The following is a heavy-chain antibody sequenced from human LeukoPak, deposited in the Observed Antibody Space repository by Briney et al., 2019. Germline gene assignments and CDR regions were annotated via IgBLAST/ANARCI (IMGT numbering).Heavy chain of an antibody. CDR1: GGSISSSSYY. V-gene: IGHV4-39*07. CDR3: ARVSPYSSGWYHTSYYFDY. J-gene: IGHJ4*02. CDR2: ISYSGST. Sequence: PSETLSLTCTVSGGSISSSSYYWGWIRQPPGKGLEWIGSISYSGSTYYNPSLKSRVTISVDTSKNQFSLKLSSVTAADTAVYYCARVSPYSSGWYHTSYYFDYWGQGTLVTVSS. D-gene: IGHD6-19*01.